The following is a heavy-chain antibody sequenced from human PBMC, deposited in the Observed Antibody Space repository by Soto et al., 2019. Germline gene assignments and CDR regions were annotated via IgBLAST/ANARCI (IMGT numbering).Heavy chain of an antibody. V-gene: IGHV1-69*13. CDR3: ARDCGGDCYAGFDNWFDP. CDR2: IIPIFGTA. D-gene: IGHD2-21*02. J-gene: IGHJ5*02. Sequence: GASVKVSCKASGGTFSSYAISWVRQAPGQGLEWMGGIIPIFGTANYAQKFQGRVTITADESTSTAYMELSSLRSEDTAVYYCARDCGGDCYAGFDNWFDPWGQGTLVTVSS. CDR1: GGTFSSYA.